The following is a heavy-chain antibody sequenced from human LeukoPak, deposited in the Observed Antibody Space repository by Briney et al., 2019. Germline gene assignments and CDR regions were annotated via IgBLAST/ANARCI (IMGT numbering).Heavy chain of an antibody. CDR3: ASDIVATSGDF. V-gene: IGHV3-11*01. CDR2: ITSAGRAI. Sequence: GGSLRLSCAASGFTFSDFYMSWIRQAPGKGLEWVSYITSAGRAIYYADSVQGRFTISRDNARNSLYLQKNGLRAEDTAVYYCASDIVATSGDFWGQGTLVTVSS. D-gene: IGHD5-12*01. CDR1: GFTFSDFY. J-gene: IGHJ4*02.